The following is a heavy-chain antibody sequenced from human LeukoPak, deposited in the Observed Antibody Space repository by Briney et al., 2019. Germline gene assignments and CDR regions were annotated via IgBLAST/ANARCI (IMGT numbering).Heavy chain of an antibody. CDR1: GGTFSSYA. Sequence: SVKVSCKASGGTFSSYAISWVRQAPGQGLEWMGGIIPIFGTANYAQKFQGRVTITADESTSTAYMELSSLRSEDTAVYYCARGGFGDCSGGSCNSPLYYYYMDVWGKGTTVTVSS. CDR3: ARGGFGDCSGGSCNSPLYYYYMDV. V-gene: IGHV1-69*01. CDR2: IIPIFGTA. J-gene: IGHJ6*03. D-gene: IGHD2-15*01.